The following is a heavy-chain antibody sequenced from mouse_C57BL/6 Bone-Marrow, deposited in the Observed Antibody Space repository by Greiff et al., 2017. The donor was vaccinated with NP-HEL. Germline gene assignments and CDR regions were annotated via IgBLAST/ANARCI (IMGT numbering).Heavy chain of an antibody. D-gene: IGHD1-1*02. Sequence: VQLQQSGPELVKPGASVKISCKASGYAFSSSWMNWVKQRPGKGLEWIGRIYPGDGDTNYNGKFKGKATLTADKSSSTAYMQLSSLTSEDSAVYFCAREELVQGSPFAYWGQGTLVTVSA. J-gene: IGHJ3*01. CDR2: IYPGDGDT. CDR1: GYAFSSSW. V-gene: IGHV1-82*01. CDR3: AREELVQGSPFAY.